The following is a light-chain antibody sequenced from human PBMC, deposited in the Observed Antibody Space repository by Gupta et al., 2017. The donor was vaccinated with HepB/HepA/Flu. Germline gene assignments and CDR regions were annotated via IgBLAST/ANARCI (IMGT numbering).Light chain of an antibody. CDR3: QVWESSSAPWV. J-gene: IGLJ3*02. Sequence: SYVLTQPPSVSVAPGKTARITCWGDNIGSKTVHWYQQKSGQAPVLVVYDDRDRPSGIPERFSGSNSGNTATLTISRVEAGDEADYYCQVWESSSAPWVFGGGTKLTVL. CDR2: DDR. CDR1: NIGSKT. V-gene: IGLV3-21*03.